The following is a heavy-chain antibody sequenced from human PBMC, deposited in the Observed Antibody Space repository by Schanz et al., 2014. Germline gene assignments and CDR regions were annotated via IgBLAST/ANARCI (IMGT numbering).Heavy chain of an antibody. CDR1: GFTFSSYA. J-gene: IGHJ1*01. V-gene: IGHV3-48*01. D-gene: IGHD3-10*01. Sequence: VQLVESGGGVVQFGRSLRLSCVASGFTFSSYAMSWVRQAPGKGLEWLSYIATSSSTRHYADSVKGRVTISRDNAKNSVSLQMRRLRVEDTAVYYCASGVHVSSLQKGLQFWGRGTLVIVSS. CDR2: IATSSSTR. CDR3: ASGVHVSSLQKGLQF.